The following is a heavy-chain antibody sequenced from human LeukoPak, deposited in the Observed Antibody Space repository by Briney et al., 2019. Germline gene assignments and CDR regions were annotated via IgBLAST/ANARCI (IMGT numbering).Heavy chain of an antibody. Sequence: SETLSLTCTVSGGSISSSSYYWGWIRQPPGKGLEWIGSIYYSGSTYYNPSLKSRVTISVDTSKNQFSLKLSSVTAADTAVYYCARANTFSGNIDVWGQGTTVTVSS. CDR3: ARANTFSGNIDV. D-gene: IGHD3-16*01. CDR1: GGSISSSSYY. CDR2: IYYSGST. V-gene: IGHV4-39*07. J-gene: IGHJ6*02.